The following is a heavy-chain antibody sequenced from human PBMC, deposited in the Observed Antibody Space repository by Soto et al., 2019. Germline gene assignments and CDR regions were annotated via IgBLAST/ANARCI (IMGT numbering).Heavy chain of an antibody. CDR1: GGSFSGYY. V-gene: IGHV4-34*01. J-gene: IGHJ4*02. CDR3: ARGVRTTVTIRARKTKYYFDY. Sequence: QVQLQQWGAGLLKPSETLSLTCAVYGGSFSGYYWSWIRQPPGKGLEWIGEINHSGSTNYNPSLKSRVTISVDTSKNQFSLKLSSVTAADTAMYYCARGVRTTVTIRARKTKYYFDYWGQGTLVTVSS. CDR2: INHSGST. D-gene: IGHD4-17*01.